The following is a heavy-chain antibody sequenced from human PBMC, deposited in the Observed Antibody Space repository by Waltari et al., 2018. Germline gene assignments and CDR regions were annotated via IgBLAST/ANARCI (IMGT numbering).Heavy chain of an antibody. CDR3: ARCRGSGDAFDI. V-gene: IGHV4-30-2*01. D-gene: IGHD3-10*01. CDR1: GGSISSGGYS. J-gene: IGHJ3*02. Sequence: QLQLQESGSGLVKPSQTLSLTCAVSGGSISSGGYSWSWIRQPPGKGLEWIGYIYHSGSTYYNPSPKSRVTISVDRSKNQFSLKLSSVTAAETAVYYCARCRGSGDAFDIWGQGTMVTVSS. CDR2: IYHSGST.